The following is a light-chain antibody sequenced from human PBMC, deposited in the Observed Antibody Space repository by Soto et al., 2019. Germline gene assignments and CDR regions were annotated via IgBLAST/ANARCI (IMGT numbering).Light chain of an antibody. J-gene: IGKJ4*01. V-gene: IGKV3-20*01. CDR2: EAY. CDR3: QQYGGPPLT. CDR1: QSVTNNY. Sequence: EIVVTQSPGILSLSPGERATLYCRASQSVTNNYVAWHQQKPGQAPRLLIYEAYTRATGISDRFSGGGSGTDFTLTISRLEPEDFAVYYCQQYGGPPLTFGGGTRVEIK.